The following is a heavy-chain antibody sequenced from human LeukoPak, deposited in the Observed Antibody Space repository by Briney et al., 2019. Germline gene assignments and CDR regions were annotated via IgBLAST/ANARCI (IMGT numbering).Heavy chain of an antibody. V-gene: IGHV1-69*05. D-gene: IGHD2-2*01. Sequence: GSSVKVSCKASGGTFSSYAISWVRQAPGQGLEWMGGIIPIFGAANYAQKFQGRVTITTDESTSTAYMELSSLRSEDTAVYYCASVSPDIPSSLDPYYFDYWGQGTLVTVSS. CDR1: GGTFSSYA. J-gene: IGHJ4*02. CDR2: IIPIFGAA. CDR3: ASVSPDIPSSLDPYYFDY.